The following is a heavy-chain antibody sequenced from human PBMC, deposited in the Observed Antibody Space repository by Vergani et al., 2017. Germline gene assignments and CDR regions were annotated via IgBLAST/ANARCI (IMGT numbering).Heavy chain of an antibody. CDR3: ARDYGPAAAIGWFDP. D-gene: IGHD2-2*01. J-gene: IGHJ5*02. V-gene: IGHV3-30*01. Sequence: QVQLVESGGGVVQPGRSLRLSCAASGFTFSSYAMHWVRQARGKGLEWVAVISYDGSNKYYADSVKGRFTISRDNSKNTLYLQMNSLRAEDTAVYYCARDYGPAAAIGWFDPWGQGTLVTVSS. CDR1: GFTFSSYA. CDR2: ISYDGSNK.